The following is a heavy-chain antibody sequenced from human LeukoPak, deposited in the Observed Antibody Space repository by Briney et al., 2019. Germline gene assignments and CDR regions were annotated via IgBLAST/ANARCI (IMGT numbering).Heavy chain of an antibody. CDR2: IYYSGST. J-gene: IGHJ6*03. CDR1: GGSISSYY. CDR3: ARWYYDFWSGYSNTYYYYYYMDV. V-gene: IGHV4-59*01. D-gene: IGHD3-3*01. Sequence: SETLSLTCTVSGGSISSYYWSWIRQPPGKGLEWIGYIYYSGSTNYNPSLKSRVTISVDTSKNQFSLKLSSVTAADTAVYYCARWYYDFWSGYSNTYYYYYYMDVWGKGTTVTVSS.